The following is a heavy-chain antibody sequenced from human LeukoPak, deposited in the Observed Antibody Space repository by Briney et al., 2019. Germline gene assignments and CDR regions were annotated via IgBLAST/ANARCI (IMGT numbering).Heavy chain of an antibody. Sequence: GGSLRLSCAASGFTFNSYAMSWVRQAPGKGLEWISTIGGSGVSTYYADSVKGRSTISRDNSKNTLYLQMNSLRAEDTAVYYCAKARVAVAVHFDYWGQGTLVTVSS. J-gene: IGHJ4*02. CDR2: IGGSGVST. V-gene: IGHV3-23*01. CDR1: GFTFNSYA. D-gene: IGHD6-19*01. CDR3: AKARVAVAVHFDY.